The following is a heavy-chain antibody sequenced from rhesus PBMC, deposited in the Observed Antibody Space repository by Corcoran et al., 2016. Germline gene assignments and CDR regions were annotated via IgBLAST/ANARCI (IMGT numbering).Heavy chain of an antibody. CDR3: AREHYNWGDFDY. J-gene: IGHJ4*01. CDR2: INDNSGTS. CDR1: GASISNYY. Sequence: QVQLQESGPGLVKPSETLSLTCAVSGASISNYYWNWIRQSPGKGLEWIGEINDNSGTSTYNPSLKSRVSISKAASKNQFSLTLTSVTAADTAVYYCAREHYNWGDFDYWGQGVLVTVSS. D-gene: IGHD1-26*01. V-gene: IGHV4-80*01.